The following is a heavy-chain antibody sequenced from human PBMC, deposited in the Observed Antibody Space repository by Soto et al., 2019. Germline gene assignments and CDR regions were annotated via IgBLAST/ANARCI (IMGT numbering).Heavy chain of an antibody. V-gene: IGHV4-31*03. Sequence: PSETLSLTCTVSGGSISSGGYYWSWIRQHPGKGLEWIGYIYYSGSTYYNPSLKSRVTISVDTSKNQFSLKLSSVTAADTAVYYCARGMAAAGTYPVAYWGQGTLVTVSS. CDR3: ARGMAAAGTYPVAY. CDR2: IYYSGST. CDR1: GGSISSGGYY. D-gene: IGHD6-13*01. J-gene: IGHJ4*02.